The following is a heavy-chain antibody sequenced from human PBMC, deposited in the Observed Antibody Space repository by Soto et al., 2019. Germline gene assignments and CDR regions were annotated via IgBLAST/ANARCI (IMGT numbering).Heavy chain of an antibody. CDR1: GGSFSGYY. J-gene: IGHJ4*02. CDR3: ARGSSSWLYYFDY. D-gene: IGHD6-13*01. Sequence: QVQLQKWGAGLLKPSETLSLTCAVYGGSFSGYYWSWIRQPPGKGLEWIGEINHSGSTNYNPSLKSRVTISVDTSKNQFSLKLSSVTGADTAVFYCARGSSSWLYYFDYWGQGTLVTVSS. CDR2: INHSGST. V-gene: IGHV4-34*01.